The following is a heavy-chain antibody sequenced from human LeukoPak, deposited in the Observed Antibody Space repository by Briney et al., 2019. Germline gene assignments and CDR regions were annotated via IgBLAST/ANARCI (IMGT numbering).Heavy chain of an antibody. CDR3: ARADIVVVVAATDAFDI. J-gene: IGHJ3*02. CDR2: ISSSSSYI. Sequence: GGSLRLSCAASGFTFSSYSMNWVRQAPGKGLEWVSSISSSSSYIYYADSVKGRFTISRDNAKNSLYLQMNSLRAEDTAVYYCARADIVVVVAATDAFDIWGQGTMVTVSS. D-gene: IGHD2-15*01. CDR1: GFTFSSYS. V-gene: IGHV3-21*01.